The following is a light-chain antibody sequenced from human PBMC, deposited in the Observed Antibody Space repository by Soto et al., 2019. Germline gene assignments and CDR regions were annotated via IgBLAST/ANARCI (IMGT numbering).Light chain of an antibody. CDR2: DVS. CDR3: CSYAGSYTLL. V-gene: IGLV2-11*01. Sequence: QSALTQPRSVSGSPGQSVTISCTGSSSNVGGYNFVSWYQQHPGKAPKLMVYDVSKRPSGVPDRFSGSKSGNTASLTISGLRAEDEGDYYCCSYAGSYTLLFGGGTKLTVL. CDR1: SSNVGGYNF. J-gene: IGLJ2*01.